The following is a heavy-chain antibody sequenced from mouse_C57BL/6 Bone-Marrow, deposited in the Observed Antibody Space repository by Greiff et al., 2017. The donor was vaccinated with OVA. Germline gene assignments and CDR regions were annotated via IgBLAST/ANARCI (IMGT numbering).Heavy chain of an antibody. D-gene: IGHD1-1*01. Sequence: VQLQESGAELVKPGASVKLSCKASGYTFTSYWMHWVKQRPGRGLEWIGRIDPNSGGTKYNEKFKSKATLTVDKPSSTAYMQLSSLTSEDSAVYDCARGGSTVVAHYAMDYWGQGTSVTVSS. CDR1: GYTFTSYW. V-gene: IGHV1-72*01. J-gene: IGHJ4*01. CDR3: ARGGSTVVAHYAMDY. CDR2: IDPNSGGT.